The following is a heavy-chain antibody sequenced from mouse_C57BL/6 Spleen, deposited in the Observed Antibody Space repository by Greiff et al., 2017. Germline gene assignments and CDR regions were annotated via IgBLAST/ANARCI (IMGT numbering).Heavy chain of an antibody. CDR3: ARSPPYYSKDFDY. V-gene: IGHV1-72*01. Sequence: VQLQQPGAELVKPGASVKLSCKASGYTFTSYWMHWVKQRPGRDLEWIGRIDPNSGGTKYNEKFKSKATLTVDKPSSTAYMQLSSLTSEDSAVYYCARSPPYYSKDFDYWGQGTTLTVSS. D-gene: IGHD2-5*01. CDR1: GYTFTSYW. CDR2: IDPNSGGT. J-gene: IGHJ2*01.